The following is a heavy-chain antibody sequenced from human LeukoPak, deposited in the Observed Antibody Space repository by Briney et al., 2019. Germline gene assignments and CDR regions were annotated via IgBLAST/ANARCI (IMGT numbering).Heavy chain of an antibody. D-gene: IGHD1-1*01. Sequence: GGSLRLSCAVSRITFRNAWMSWVRQAPGKGLEWVARIRSKTEGETKEYAASVKGRFTISRDDSRSRLYLQMNSLKTEDSAVYCCATGVVTGTSRWGQGTLVTLSS. CDR1: RITFRNAW. CDR3: ATGVVTGTSR. CDR2: IRSKTEGETK. V-gene: IGHV3-15*01. J-gene: IGHJ4*02.